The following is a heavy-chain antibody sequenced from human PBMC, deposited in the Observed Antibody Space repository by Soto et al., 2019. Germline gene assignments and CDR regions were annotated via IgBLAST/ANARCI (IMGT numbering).Heavy chain of an antibody. CDR1: GGSISSGGTGSY. J-gene: IGHJ4*02. D-gene: IGHD1-1*01. CDR2: IYYTGNT. V-gene: IGHV4-31*03. Sequence: QVQLQESGPGLVKPSQTLSLTCTVSGGSISSGGTGSYWTWIRQLPGKGLEWIGYIYYTGNTYYNTSLKRXPTISIDTSENQFSLKLTSVTAADTAVYFCASGHDAYKVRYWGQGTLVTVSS. CDR3: ASGHDAYKVRY.